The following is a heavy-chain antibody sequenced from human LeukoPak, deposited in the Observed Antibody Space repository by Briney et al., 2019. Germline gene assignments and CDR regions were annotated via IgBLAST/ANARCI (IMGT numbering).Heavy chain of an antibody. CDR2: IKQDGSEK. Sequence: PGGSLRLSCAASGFTFSRFWMTWVRQAPGKGLEWVANIKQDGSEKYYVDSAKGRFTISRDNAKNSLYLQMNSLRAEDTAVYYCAGSGWQVYLDYWGQGTLVTVSS. CDR3: AGSGWQVYLDY. CDR1: GFTFSRFW. V-gene: IGHV3-7*01. J-gene: IGHJ4*02. D-gene: IGHD6-19*01.